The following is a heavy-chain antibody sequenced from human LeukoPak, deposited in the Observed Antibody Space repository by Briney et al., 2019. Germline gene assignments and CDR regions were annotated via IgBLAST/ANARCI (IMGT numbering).Heavy chain of an antibody. CDR1: GFTFSSYW. J-gene: IGHJ5*02. D-gene: IGHD6-19*01. V-gene: IGHV3-74*01. CDR2: INSDGSST. CDR3: ARDAPLRYSSGINWFDH. Sequence: GGSLRLSCAASGFTFSSYWMHWVRQAPGKGLVWVSRINSDGSSTSYADSVKGRFTISRDNAKNTLYLQMNSLRAEDTAVYYCARDAPLRYSSGINWFDHWGQGTLVTVSS.